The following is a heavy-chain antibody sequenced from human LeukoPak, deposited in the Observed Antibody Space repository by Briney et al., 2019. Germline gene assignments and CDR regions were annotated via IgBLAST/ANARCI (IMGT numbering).Heavy chain of an antibody. J-gene: IGHJ4*02. CDR3: ARDGWAAVTTWCGY. D-gene: IGHD4-17*01. V-gene: IGHV3-48*01. CDR1: GFTFNSYS. CDR2: ISSGSHTI. Sequence: GGSLRLSCAASGFTFNSYSMNWVRQAPGKGLEWVSYISSGSHTIYYADSVKGRFTISRDYAKNSLYLQMNSLRAEDTAVYYCARDGWAAVTTWCGYWGQGTLVTVSS.